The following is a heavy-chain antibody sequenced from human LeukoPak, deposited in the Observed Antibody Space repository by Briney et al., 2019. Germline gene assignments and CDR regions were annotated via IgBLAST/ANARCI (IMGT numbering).Heavy chain of an antibody. Sequence: PSETLSLTCTVSSGSISTSNYYWGWVRQPPGKALEWIGNIFYSGSTYYNPSLTSRVTISIDTSKNQFYLKLSSLTAADTAVYYCARRDDSSGYHKIFDYWGQGTLVTVSS. V-gene: IGHV4-39*01. CDR3: ARRDDSSGYHKIFDY. CDR1: SGSISTSNYY. CDR2: IFYSGST. D-gene: IGHD3-22*01. J-gene: IGHJ4*02.